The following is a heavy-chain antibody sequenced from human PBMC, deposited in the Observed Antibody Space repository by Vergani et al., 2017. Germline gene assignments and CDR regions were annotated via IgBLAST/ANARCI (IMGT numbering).Heavy chain of an antibody. CDR1: GFTFSSYA. D-gene: IGHD6-19*01. Sequence: EVQLLESGGGLVQPGGSLRLSCAASGFTFSSYAMSWVRQAPGKGLEWVSAMSGSGGSTYYADSVKGRFTISRDNSKKTLYLQMNSLRAEDTAVYYCAKDLLAGDYYYGMDVWGQGTTVTVSS. CDR3: AKDLLAGDYYYGMDV. J-gene: IGHJ6*02. V-gene: IGHV3-23*01. CDR2: MSGSGGST.